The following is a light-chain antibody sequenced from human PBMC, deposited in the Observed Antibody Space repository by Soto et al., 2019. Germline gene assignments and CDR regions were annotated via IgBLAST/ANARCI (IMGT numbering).Light chain of an antibody. CDR2: AAS. J-gene: IGKJ4*01. V-gene: IGKV1-9*01. Sequence: DIPPTTSPSLLSASPGDRVIITCLSSQSIRSYLAGYHQSTGRAPKRLIYAASTLQSEVPSSFSGSRSGTEFTLTISSLQPEDFATYSCQQNYRTPLTFGGGTKVDI. CDR1: QSIRSY. CDR3: QQNYRTPLT.